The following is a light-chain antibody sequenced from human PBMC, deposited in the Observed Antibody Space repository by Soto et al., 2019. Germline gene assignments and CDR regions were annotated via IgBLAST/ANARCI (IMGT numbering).Light chain of an antibody. J-gene: IGKJ3*01. CDR2: GAS. CDR3: QHYDSWPPL. CDR1: QSVRDN. V-gene: IGKV3-15*01. Sequence: EIVMTQSPLTLSVSPGERATLSCRASQSVRDNLAWYQQKPGQAPRLLIYGASNRATGIPARFSGSGSETEFTLTITSLQSEDFAVYFCQHYDSWPPLFGPGTKVDIK.